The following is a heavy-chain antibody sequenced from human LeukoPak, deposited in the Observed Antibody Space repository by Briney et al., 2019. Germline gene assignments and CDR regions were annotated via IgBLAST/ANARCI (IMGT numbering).Heavy chain of an antibody. J-gene: IGHJ4*02. V-gene: IGHV3-23*01. D-gene: IGHD6-19*01. CDR1: GFTFSTYA. CDR2: ISGSGDRT. CDR3: AKEKYSSGFFDY. Sequence: GSLRLSCAASGFTFSTYAMSWVRQAPGKVLEWGSAISGSGDRTYQPDTVKGHSTISRDNSKNTLYLQMNSLRAEDTAVYYCAKEKYSSGFFDYWGQGTLVTVSS.